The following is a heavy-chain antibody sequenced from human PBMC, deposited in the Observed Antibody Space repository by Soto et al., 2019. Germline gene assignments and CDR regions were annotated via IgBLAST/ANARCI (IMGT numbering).Heavy chain of an antibody. CDR1: GFTFDDYA. Sequence: QSGGSLRLSCAASGFTFDDYAMHWVRQAPGKGLEWVSGISWNSGSIGYADSVKGRFTISRDNAKNSLYLQMNSLRAEDTALYYCAKAGSSGWYKNIDYWGQGTLVTVSS. CDR2: ISWNSGSI. D-gene: IGHD6-19*01. J-gene: IGHJ4*02. V-gene: IGHV3-9*01. CDR3: AKAGSSGWYKNIDY.